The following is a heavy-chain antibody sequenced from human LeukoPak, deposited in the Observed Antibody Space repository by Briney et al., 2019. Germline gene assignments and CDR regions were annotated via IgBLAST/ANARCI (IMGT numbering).Heavy chain of an antibody. CDR2: IYYAGST. J-gene: IGHJ4*02. Sequence: SETLSLTCTVSGGSIDSYYWSWIRQPPGKGLEWIGYIYYAGSTEYHPSLKSRVTISLDTSKNQFSLKLTSVTAADTAVYYCPRVYQSAEYYFDYWGQGNLASVSS. D-gene: IGHD2-2*01. CDR1: GGSIDSYY. V-gene: IGHV4-59*01. CDR3: PRVYQSAEYYFDY.